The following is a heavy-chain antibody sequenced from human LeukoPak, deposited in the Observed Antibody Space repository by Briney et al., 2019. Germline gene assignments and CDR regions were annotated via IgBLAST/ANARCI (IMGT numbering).Heavy chain of an antibody. CDR3: ARGSSGSYGLEFDY. Sequence: ASVKVSCKASGYTFTSYDINWVRQAPGQGLEWMGWMNPNSGNTGYAQKFQGRVTITRNTSISTAYMELSSLRSEDTAVYYCARGSSGSYGLEFDYWGQGTLVTVSS. V-gene: IGHV1-8*03. J-gene: IGHJ4*02. CDR1: GYTFTSYD. CDR2: MNPNSGNT. D-gene: IGHD1-26*01.